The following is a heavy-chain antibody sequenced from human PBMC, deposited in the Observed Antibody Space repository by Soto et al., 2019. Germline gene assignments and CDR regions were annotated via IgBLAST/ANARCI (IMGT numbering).Heavy chain of an antibody. CDR1: GGSISSSTYY. D-gene: IGHD6-6*01. CDR3: ARRSSSSLGSLFDP. V-gene: IGHV4-39*01. Sequence: ETLSLTCTVSGGSISSSTYYWDWIRRPPGKGLEWIGAMYYTGNKNYNPSLESRVTMSVDTSKNQFSLKLSSVTPTDTAVYYCARRSSSSLGSLFDPWGRGILVTVSS. J-gene: IGHJ5*02. CDR2: MYYTGNK.